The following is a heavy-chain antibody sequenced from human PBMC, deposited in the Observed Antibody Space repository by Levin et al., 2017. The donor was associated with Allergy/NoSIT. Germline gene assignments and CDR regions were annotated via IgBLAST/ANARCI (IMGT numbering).Heavy chain of an antibody. D-gene: IGHD5-24*01. V-gene: IGHV1-69*13. J-gene: IGHJ2*01. Sequence: SVKVSCKASGGTFNSFAFSWVRQAPGSGLEWMGGVIPILSTSNYAQKFQDRVTITANESTNTAYMELTSLTSEDSAVYYCVREGVMATVPRPYWYFDLWGRGTLVTVSS. CDR3: VREGVMATVPRPYWYFDL. CDR2: VIPILSTS. CDR1: GGTFNSFA.